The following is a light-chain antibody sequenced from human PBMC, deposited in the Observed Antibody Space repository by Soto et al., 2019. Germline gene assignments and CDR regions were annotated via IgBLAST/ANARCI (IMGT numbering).Light chain of an antibody. J-gene: IGKJ4*01. V-gene: IGKV3-11*01. Sequence: EIVLTQSPATLSLSPGERATLSCRASQSVSSYLAWYQQKSGQAPRLLIFDASNRATGIPARFSGSGSGTDFTLTISSLVPEDFAVYYCQQRSNWPPTFGGGTKVEIK. CDR2: DAS. CDR3: QQRSNWPPT. CDR1: QSVSSY.